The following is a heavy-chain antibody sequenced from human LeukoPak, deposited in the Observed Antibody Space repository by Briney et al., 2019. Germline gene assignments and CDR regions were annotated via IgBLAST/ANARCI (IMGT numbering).Heavy chain of an antibody. CDR3: ARVSWRRSY. CDR1: GGSFSTYY. V-gene: IGHV4-4*07. J-gene: IGHJ4*02. D-gene: IGHD6-13*01. Sequence: PSETLSLTCTVSGGSFSTYYWSWIRQPAGKGLEWIGRIYTSGNTHYNPSLKSRVTMSVDTSQNQFSLNLSSVTAADTAVYYCARVSWRRSYWGQGTLVTVSS. CDR2: IYTSGNT.